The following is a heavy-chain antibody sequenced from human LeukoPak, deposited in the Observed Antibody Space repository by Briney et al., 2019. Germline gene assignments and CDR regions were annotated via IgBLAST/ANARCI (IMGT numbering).Heavy chain of an antibody. Sequence: GGSLRLSCVASGFTFRTYWMSWVRQSPGKGLEWVANIHPDGTAQFYVDSVKGRFIISRDNAKNSLFLQMNGLRDEDMAVYYCAAGGSIGGFFPNWGQGTLVTVSS. J-gene: IGHJ1*01. CDR2: IHPDGTAQ. D-gene: IGHD3-3*01. CDR3: AAGGSIGGFFPN. V-gene: IGHV3-7*01. CDR1: GFTFRTYW.